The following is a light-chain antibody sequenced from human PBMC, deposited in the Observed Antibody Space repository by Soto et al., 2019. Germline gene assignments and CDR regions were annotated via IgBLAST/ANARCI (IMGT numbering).Light chain of an antibody. CDR2: RNN. Sequence: QSVLTQPPSGSGTPGQRVTISCSGSSSNIGSNYVYWYQQLPGTAPKLLIYRNNQRPSGVPDRFSGSKSGTSVSLAISGLRSEDEANYYCAAWDDSLSGVVFGGGTKLTVL. CDR1: SSNIGSNY. V-gene: IGLV1-47*01. J-gene: IGLJ3*02. CDR3: AAWDDSLSGVV.